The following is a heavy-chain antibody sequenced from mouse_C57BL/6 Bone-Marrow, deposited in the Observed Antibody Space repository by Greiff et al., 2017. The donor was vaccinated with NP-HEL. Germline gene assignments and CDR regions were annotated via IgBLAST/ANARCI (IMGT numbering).Heavy chain of an antibody. Sequence: QVQLQQSGAELARPGASVKMSCKASGYTFTSYTMHWVKQRPGQGLEWIGYINPSSGYTKYNQKFKDKATLTADKSSSTAYMQLSSLTSEDSAVYYCVYGSSSAWFAYWGQGTLVTVSA. V-gene: IGHV1-4*01. D-gene: IGHD1-1*01. CDR2: INPSSGYT. CDR3: VYGSSSAWFAY. J-gene: IGHJ3*01. CDR1: GYTFTSYT.